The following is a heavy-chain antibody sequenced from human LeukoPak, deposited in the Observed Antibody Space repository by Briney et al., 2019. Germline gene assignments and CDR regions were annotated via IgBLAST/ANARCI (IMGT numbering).Heavy chain of an antibody. V-gene: IGHV1-2*02. CDR3: AGSTVTTESGAFDI. Sequence: ASVKVSCKASGYTFTGYYMHLVRQAPGQGLEWMGWINPNSGGTNYAQKFQGRVTMTRDTSISTAYMELSRLRSDDTAVYYCAGSTVTTESGAFDIWGQGTMVTVSS. CDR1: GYTFTGYY. D-gene: IGHD4-17*01. J-gene: IGHJ3*02. CDR2: INPNSGGT.